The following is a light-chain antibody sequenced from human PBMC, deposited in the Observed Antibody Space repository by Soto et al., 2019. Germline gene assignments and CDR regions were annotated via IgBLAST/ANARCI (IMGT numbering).Light chain of an antibody. J-gene: IGKJ4*01. V-gene: IGKV3-15*01. CDR2: GAY. Sequence: EIVMTQSPATLSVSPGERATRSCMASQSVSINLAWFQQKPGQARRLLIYGAYTRATGIPARFSGSGSGTEFTITISSLQSEDFAVYYCQPCKDWPLTFGEGTKVEIK. CDR3: QPCKDWPLT. CDR1: QSVSIN.